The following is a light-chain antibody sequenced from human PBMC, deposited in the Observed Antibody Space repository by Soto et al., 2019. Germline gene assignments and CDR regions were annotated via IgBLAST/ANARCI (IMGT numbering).Light chain of an antibody. V-gene: IGKV1-9*01. Sequence: IPLTQSPSSLSASVGDRVTITCRASQGINKFLAWYQQRPGKAPQLLVYGASTLQSGVTSRFSGSGSRTDFTLTISSLQPEDFGNYYCQQLTKFRFTFGQGTKLDIK. J-gene: IGKJ2*01. CDR1: QGINKF. CDR3: QQLTKFRFT. CDR2: GAS.